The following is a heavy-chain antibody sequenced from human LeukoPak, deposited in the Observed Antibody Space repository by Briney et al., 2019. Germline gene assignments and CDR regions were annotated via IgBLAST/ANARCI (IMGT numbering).Heavy chain of an antibody. CDR1: GVIFSNYW. J-gene: IGHJ4*02. CDR2: INHDGSEK. Sequence: PGGSLRLSCAAAGVIFSNYWMNWVLQAPGRGLEWVANINHDGSEKNYVDSVKGRFAISRDNGKNSVYLQMSSLRAEDAAVYYCVGGIGWLPDYWGQGTLVTVSS. CDR3: VGGIGWLPDY. V-gene: IGHV3-7*04. D-gene: IGHD5-12*01.